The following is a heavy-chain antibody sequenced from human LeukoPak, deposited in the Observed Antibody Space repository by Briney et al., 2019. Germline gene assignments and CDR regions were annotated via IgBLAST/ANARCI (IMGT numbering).Heavy chain of an antibody. Sequence: GGSLRLSCAASGFTFSSYSMNWVRQAPGKGLEWVSSISSSSSYMYYADSVKGRFTISRDNAKNSLYLQMNSLRAEDTAVYYCAREDSGYDASTYFDYWGQGTLVTVSS. CDR2: ISSSSSYM. CDR3: AREDSGYDASTYFDY. CDR1: GFTFSSYS. J-gene: IGHJ4*02. V-gene: IGHV3-21*01. D-gene: IGHD5-12*01.